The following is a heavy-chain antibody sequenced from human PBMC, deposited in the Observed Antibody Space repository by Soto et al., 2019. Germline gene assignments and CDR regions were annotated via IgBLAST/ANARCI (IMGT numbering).Heavy chain of an antibody. Sequence: QVQLQESGPGLVKPSQTLSLTCTVSGCSISSGGYDWSWIRQHPGKGLEWIGYISYSGSTYYNPSLKSRVTIPVDTSKNQFALKLSSVTAADTAVYYCARDGCSGGSCYRYFDLWGRGTLVTVS. CDR1: GCSISSGGYD. J-gene: IGHJ2*01. V-gene: IGHV4-31*03. CDR2: ISYSGST. CDR3: ARDGCSGGSCYRYFDL. D-gene: IGHD2-15*01.